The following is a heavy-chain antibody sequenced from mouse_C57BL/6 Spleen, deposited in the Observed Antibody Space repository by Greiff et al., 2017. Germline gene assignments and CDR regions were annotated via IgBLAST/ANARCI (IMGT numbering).Heavy chain of an antibody. D-gene: IGHD1-1*01. Sequence: QVQLQQPGAELVKPGASVKLSCKASGYTFTSYWMHWVKQRPGKGLEWIGMIHPDSGSTNYNEKFKSKATLTVDKSSSTAYMQLSSLTSEDSAVYYCSRSLRSDAMDYWGQGTSVTVSS. V-gene: IGHV1-64*01. CDR2: IHPDSGST. J-gene: IGHJ4*01. CDR3: SRSLRSDAMDY. CDR1: GYTFTSYW.